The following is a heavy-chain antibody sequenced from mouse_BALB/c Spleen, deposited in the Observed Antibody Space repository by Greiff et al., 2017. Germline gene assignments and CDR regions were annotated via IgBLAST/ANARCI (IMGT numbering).Heavy chain of an antibody. CDR3: ARRGYDYDGYAMDY. D-gene: IGHD2-4*01. CDR2: ISSGGSYT. Sequence: DVQLVESGGGLVKPGGSLKLSCAASGFTFSSYAMSWVRQTPEKRLEWVATISSGGSYTYYPDSVKGRFTISRDNAKNTLYLQMSSLRSEDTAMYYCARRGYDYDGYAMDYWGQGTSVTVSS. J-gene: IGHJ4*01. V-gene: IGHV5-9-3*01. CDR1: GFTFSSYA.